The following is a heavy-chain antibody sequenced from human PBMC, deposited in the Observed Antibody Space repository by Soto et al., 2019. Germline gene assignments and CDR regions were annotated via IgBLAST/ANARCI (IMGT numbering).Heavy chain of an antibody. J-gene: IGHJ4*02. V-gene: IGHV1-3*01. Sequence: QVQLVQSGAEVKDPGASVKVSCKATGYTFTSYAMHWVRQAPGQRTEWMGWINAGNGNTKYSQKFQGRVTITRDTSASTAYMKLSSLRSEDTAVYYCARAITMKSLDYWGQGTLVTVSS. D-gene: IGHD3-22*01. CDR3: ARAITMKSLDY. CDR2: INAGNGNT. CDR1: GYTFTSYA.